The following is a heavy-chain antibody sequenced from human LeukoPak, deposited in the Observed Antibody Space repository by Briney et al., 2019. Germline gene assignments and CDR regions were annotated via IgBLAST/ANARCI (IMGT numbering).Heavy chain of an antibody. CDR1: GGSISSHY. CDR3: ARVHGDYPDY. D-gene: IGHD4-17*01. J-gene: IGHJ4*02. CDR2: IYYSGST. V-gene: IGHV4-59*11. Sequence: SETLSLTCTVSGGSISSHYWSWIRQPPGKGLEWIGYIYYSGSTNYNPFLKSRVTISVDTSRNQFSLKVKSVTAADTAVYYCARVHGDYPDYWGQGTLVTVST.